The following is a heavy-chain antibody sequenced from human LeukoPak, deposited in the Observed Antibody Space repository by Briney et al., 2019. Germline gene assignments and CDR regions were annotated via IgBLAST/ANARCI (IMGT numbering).Heavy chain of an antibody. CDR1: GITVSSNY. CDR2: IYSAGDT. D-gene: IGHD2-2*01. J-gene: IGHJ4*02. V-gene: IGHV3-53*01. Sequence: QTGGSLRLSCAAPGITVSSNYMSWVRQAPGKGLEWVSVIYSAGDTSYADSVKGRFTISRDNSKNTLYLQMDSLRAEDTAVYYCARGYSSTLFDYWGQGTLVTVSS. CDR3: ARGYSSTLFDY.